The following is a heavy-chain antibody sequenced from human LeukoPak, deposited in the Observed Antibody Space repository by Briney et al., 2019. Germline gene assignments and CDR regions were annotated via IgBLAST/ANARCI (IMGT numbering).Heavy chain of an antibody. Sequence: GGSLRLSCAASGFTSSSYWMSWVRQAPGKGLEWVANIKQDGSEKYYVDSVKGRFTISRDNAKNSLYLQMNSLRAEDTAVYYCARDRPTMIVVGHRFDPWGQGTLVTVSS. CDR3: ARDRPTMIVVGHRFDP. CDR2: IKQDGSEK. V-gene: IGHV3-7*01. J-gene: IGHJ5*02. CDR1: GFTSSSYW. D-gene: IGHD3-22*01.